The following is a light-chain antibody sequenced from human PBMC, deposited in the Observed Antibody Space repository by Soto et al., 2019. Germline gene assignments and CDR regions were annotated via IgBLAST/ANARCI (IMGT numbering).Light chain of an antibody. Sequence: DVQLTQSPTFLSASVGDRVTITCRASQYISSHLAWYQQIPGKGPKLLIYAASTLQSGVPSRFRCSGSGPDFTLAISSLQPEDFAKNYWQQVNGYQHYFGPETTLEIK. CDR1: QYISSH. CDR2: AAS. CDR3: QQVNGYQHY. V-gene: IGKV1-9*01. J-gene: IGKJ2*01.